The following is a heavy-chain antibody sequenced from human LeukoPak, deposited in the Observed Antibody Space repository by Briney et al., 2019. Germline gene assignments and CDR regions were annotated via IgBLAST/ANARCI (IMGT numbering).Heavy chain of an antibody. V-gene: IGHV1-69*05. CDR1: GGTFSSYA. CDR2: IIPIFGTA. CDR3: ARDHGITGTSRREE. D-gene: IGHD1-20*01. Sequence: GASVKVSCKASGGTFSSYAISWVRQAPGQGLEWMGRIIPIFGTANYAQKFQGRVTITTDESTSTAYMELSSLGSEDTAVYYCARDHGITGTSRREEWGQGTLVTVSS. J-gene: IGHJ4*02.